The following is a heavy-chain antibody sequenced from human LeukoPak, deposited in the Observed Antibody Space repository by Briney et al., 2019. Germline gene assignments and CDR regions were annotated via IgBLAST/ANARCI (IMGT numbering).Heavy chain of an antibody. J-gene: IGHJ4*02. D-gene: IGHD5-12*01. V-gene: IGHV4-34*01. CDR3: ARFSRGGYDNFDY. Sequence: SETLSLTCAVYGGSFSGYYWSWIRQPPGKGLEWIGEINHSGSTNYNPSLKSRVTISVDTSKNQLSLNLSSVTAADTAVYYCARFSRGGYDNFDYWGQGTLVTVSS. CDR1: GGSFSGYY. CDR2: INHSGST.